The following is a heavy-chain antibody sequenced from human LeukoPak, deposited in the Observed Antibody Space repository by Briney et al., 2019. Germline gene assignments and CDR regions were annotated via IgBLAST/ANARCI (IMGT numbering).Heavy chain of an antibody. CDR3: ARALHSSGWYFDY. D-gene: IGHD6-19*01. J-gene: IGHJ4*02. CDR1: GFTFSDYY. Sequence: GGSLSLSCAASGFTFSDYYMSWIRQAPGKGLEWVSYISSSSSYTNYADSVKGRFTISRDNAKSSLYLQMNSLRAEDTAVYYCARALHSSGWYFDYWGQGTLVTVSS. V-gene: IGHV3-11*06. CDR2: ISSSSSYT.